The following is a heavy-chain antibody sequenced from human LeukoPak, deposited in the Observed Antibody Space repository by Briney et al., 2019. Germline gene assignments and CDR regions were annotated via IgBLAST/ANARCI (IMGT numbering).Heavy chain of an antibody. D-gene: IGHD5-24*01. CDR1: GFTFDDYA. CDR2: VSWNVGII. V-gene: IGHV3-9*01. CDR3: AKGRRGGRDGYNWAFDY. Sequence: GGSLRLSCAASGFTFDDYAMHWVRQGPGKGLEWVSGVSWNVGIIGYADSVKGRFTVSRDDTKKSLYLQMNSLRSEDTALYFCAKGRRGGRDGYNWAFDYWGQGIQVSVSS. J-gene: IGHJ4*02.